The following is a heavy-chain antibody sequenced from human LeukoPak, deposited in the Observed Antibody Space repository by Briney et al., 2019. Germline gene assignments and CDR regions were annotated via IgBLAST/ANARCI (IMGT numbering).Heavy chain of an antibody. Sequence: PGGPLRLSCAASGFSFSNYGMSWVRQAPGKGLEWVSVITVSGGSTIYADAVKGRFTISRDNSKNTLYLQMNSLRAEDTAVYYCASYCTSTNCYTSGDYWGQGTLVTVSS. D-gene: IGHD2-2*02. CDR3: ASYCTSTNCYTSGDY. V-gene: IGHV3-23*01. CDR2: ITVSGGST. J-gene: IGHJ4*02. CDR1: GFSFSNYG.